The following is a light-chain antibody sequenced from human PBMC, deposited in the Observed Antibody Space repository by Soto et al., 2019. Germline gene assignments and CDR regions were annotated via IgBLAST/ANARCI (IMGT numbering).Light chain of an antibody. CDR2: EAS. Sequence: QSALTQPASVSGSPGQSITISCTGTSSDVGSYNLVSWYQHHPGKVPKIMSYEASKRPSGAPNRVSGSKSGKTASLTNSGLQSEYEAEYYCCSYAGSSTWVFGPGTKVTVL. J-gene: IGLJ1*01. CDR1: SSDVGSYNL. V-gene: IGLV2-23*01. CDR3: CSYAGSSTWV.